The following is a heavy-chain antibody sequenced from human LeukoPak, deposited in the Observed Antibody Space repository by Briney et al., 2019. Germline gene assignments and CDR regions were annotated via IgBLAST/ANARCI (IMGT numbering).Heavy chain of an antibody. D-gene: IGHD2-8*01. CDR2: INHSGST. V-gene: IGHV4-39*07. J-gene: IGHJ4*02. CDR3: ATLHSGYCTNGVCTTVAARGGY. CDR1: SGSISSDTHY. Sequence: SGTLSLTCTVSSGSISSDTHYWTWIRQPPGKGLEWIGEINHSGSTNYNPSLKSRVTISVDTSKNQFSLKLSSVTAADTAVYYCATLHSGYCTNGVCTTVAARGGYWGQGTLVTVSS.